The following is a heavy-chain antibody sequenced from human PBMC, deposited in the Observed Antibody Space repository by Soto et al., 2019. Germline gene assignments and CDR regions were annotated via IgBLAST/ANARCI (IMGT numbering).Heavy chain of an antibody. V-gene: IGHV4-59*01. CDR3: ARVGPGTEYDFWSGDAFDY. CDR2: IYYSGST. D-gene: IGHD3-3*01. Sequence: SETLSLTCTVSGGSISSYYWSWIRQPPGKGLEWIGYIYYSGSTNYNPSLKSRVTISVDTSKNQFSLKLSSVTAADTAVYYCARVGPGTEYDFWSGDAFDYWGQGTLVTVSS. J-gene: IGHJ4*02. CDR1: GGSISSYY.